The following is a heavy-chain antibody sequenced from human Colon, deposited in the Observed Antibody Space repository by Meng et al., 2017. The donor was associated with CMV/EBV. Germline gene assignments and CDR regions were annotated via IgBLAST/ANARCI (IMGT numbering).Heavy chain of an antibody. Sequence: VQLKESGPGLVKPSETLSLTCAVSGGSMSSNCWSWIRQPPGKGLEWIGYVCYNGITDYNPSLKSRVTISGETSKNQFSLQVSSVTAADTAMYYCALRGLAAGTFQHWGQGALVTVSS. D-gene: IGHD6-13*01. CDR1: GGSMSSNC. CDR2: VCYNGIT. CDR3: ALRGLAAGTFQH. J-gene: IGHJ1*01. V-gene: IGHV4-59*01.